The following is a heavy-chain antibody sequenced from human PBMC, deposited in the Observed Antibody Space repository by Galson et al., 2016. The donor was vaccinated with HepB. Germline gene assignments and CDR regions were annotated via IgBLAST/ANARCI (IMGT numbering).Heavy chain of an antibody. CDR2: LSGTTNYV. Sequence: SLRLSCAASGFTFGSYWMHWVRQAPGKGLEWVSSLSGTTNYVFYADSVKGRFTISRDNAKNSVYLQMNSLTAEDTAFYYCVRGVFDSWGQGTLVTVSS. CDR3: VRGVFDS. J-gene: IGHJ4*02. V-gene: IGHV3-21*01. CDR1: GFTFGSYW.